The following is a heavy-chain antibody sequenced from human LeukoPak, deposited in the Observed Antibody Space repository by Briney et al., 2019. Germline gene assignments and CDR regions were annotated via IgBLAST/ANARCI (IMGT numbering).Heavy chain of an antibody. J-gene: IGHJ3*02. CDR1: GYTFTDYG. Sequence: ASVKVSCKASGYTFTDYGISWVRQAPGQGLEWMGWIRTYNGDTNYAQKLQGRVSMTTDTSTTTAYMELRSLRSDDTAVYYCARDQNIAASAGIWSQGPMVTVSS. CDR3: ARDQNIAASAGI. CDR2: IRTYNGDT. V-gene: IGHV1-18*01. D-gene: IGHD6-13*01.